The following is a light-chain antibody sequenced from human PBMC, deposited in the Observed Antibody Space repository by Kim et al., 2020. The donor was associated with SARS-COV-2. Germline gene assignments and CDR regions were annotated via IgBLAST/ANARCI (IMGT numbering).Light chain of an antibody. V-gene: IGLV1-51*01. CDR2: DSN. Sequence: GQKVTIPCSGSTSNIGNNHVAWYQQFPGTVPKLLISDSNKRPSGIPDRFSGSKSGTSATLGITGLQTGDETTYYCGTWDKSLSVLVFGGGTQLTVL. J-gene: IGLJ2*01. CDR1: TSNIGNNH. CDR3: GTWDKSLSVLV.